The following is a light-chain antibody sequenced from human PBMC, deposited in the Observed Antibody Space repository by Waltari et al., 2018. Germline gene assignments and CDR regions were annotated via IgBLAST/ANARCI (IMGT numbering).Light chain of an antibody. CDR2: DTS. CDR3: QQYENFPVT. V-gene: IGKV1-33*01. J-gene: IGKJ5*01. Sequence: DIQVTQSPSSLSASVGDRVTITCQASQDISNYLNWYQQKLGKASKTLIYDTSHLQTGVPSRFSGTGGVTDFTFTISSLQPEDIATYYCQQYENFPVTFGQGTRLEIK. CDR1: QDISNY.